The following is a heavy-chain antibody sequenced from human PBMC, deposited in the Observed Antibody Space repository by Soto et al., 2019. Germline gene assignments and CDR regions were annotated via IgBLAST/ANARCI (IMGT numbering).Heavy chain of an antibody. J-gene: IGHJ4*02. V-gene: IGHV4-39*01. D-gene: IGHD3-9*01. CDR3: AAQYAALTPLDV. CDR1: GGSITNTNYA. CDR2: IYYRGST. Sequence: QLQLQESGPGLVKPSETLSLTCTVSGGSITNTNYAWGWVRQPPGKGLEWLGSIYYRGSTYYNPPLKSRITLSVDTSTNQFSLKVSSVTAADTAVYYCAAQYAALTPLDVWGQGELVTVSS.